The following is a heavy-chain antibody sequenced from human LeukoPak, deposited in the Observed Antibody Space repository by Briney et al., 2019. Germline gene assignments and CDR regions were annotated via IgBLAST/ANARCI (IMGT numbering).Heavy chain of an antibody. CDR3: ARERTLTRIGVATQLAY. J-gene: IGHJ4*02. CDR2: INPSGGST. CDR1: GYTFTNYY. V-gene: IGHV1-46*01. D-gene: IGHD4-17*01. Sequence: ASVKVSCKASGYTFTNYYMHWVRQAPGQGLEWMGIINPSGGSTSYAQKFQGRVTMTRDTSTSAVYMELSSLRSEDTAVYYCARERTLTRIGVATQLAYWGQGTLVTVSS.